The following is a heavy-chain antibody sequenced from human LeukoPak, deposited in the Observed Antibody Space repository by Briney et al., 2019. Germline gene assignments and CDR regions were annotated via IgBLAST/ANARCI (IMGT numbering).Heavy chain of an antibody. D-gene: IGHD3-22*01. CDR2: IYYSGST. CDR3: ARDPYDSSSGDAFDI. V-gene: IGHV4-30-4*01. J-gene: IGHJ3*02. CDR1: GGSISSGDYY. Sequence: SETLSLTCTVSGGSISSGDYYWSWIRQPPGKGLEWIGYIYYSGSTYYNPSLKSRVTISVDTSKNQFSLKLSSVTAVDTAVYYCARDPYDSSSGDAFDIWGQGTMVTVSS.